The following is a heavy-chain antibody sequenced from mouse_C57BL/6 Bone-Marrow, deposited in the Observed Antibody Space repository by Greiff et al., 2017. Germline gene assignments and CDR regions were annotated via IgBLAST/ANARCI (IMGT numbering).Heavy chain of an antibody. CDR1: GFSLTSYG. J-gene: IGHJ2*01. CDR3: ARGPYYYGSYYFDY. V-gene: IGHV2-2*01. D-gene: IGHD1-1*01. Sequence: QVQLQQSGPGLVQPSQSLSITCTVSGFSLTSYGVHWVRQSPGKGLEWLGVIWSGGSTDYNAAFISRLSISKDNSKSQVFFKMNSLQADDTAIYYCARGPYYYGSYYFDYWGQGTTLTVSS. CDR2: IWSGGST.